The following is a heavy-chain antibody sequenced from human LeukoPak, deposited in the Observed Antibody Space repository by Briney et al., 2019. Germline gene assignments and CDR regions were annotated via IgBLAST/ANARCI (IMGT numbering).Heavy chain of an antibody. Sequence: SETLSLTCTVSGVSISSYYWSWIRQPAGKGLEWIGRIYTSGSTNYNPSLKSRVTMSVDTSKNKFPLKLRSVTAADTAVYYCAREHIVVVPAAKYNWFDPWGQGTLVTVSS. CDR1: GVSISSYY. J-gene: IGHJ5*02. CDR2: IYTSGST. D-gene: IGHD2-2*01. CDR3: AREHIVVVPAAKYNWFDP. V-gene: IGHV4-4*07.